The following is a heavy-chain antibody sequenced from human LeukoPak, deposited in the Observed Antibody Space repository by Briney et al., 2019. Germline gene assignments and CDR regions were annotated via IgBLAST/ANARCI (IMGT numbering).Heavy chain of an antibody. CDR3: ARRRYYYDSSGYYYQTYYFDY. D-gene: IGHD3-22*01. J-gene: IGHJ4*02. V-gene: IGHV3-7*01. CDR2: IKQDGSEK. Sequence: GGSLRLSCAASGFTFTSYWMSWVRQAPGKGLEWVANIKQDGSEKYYVDSVKGRFTISRDNAKNSLYLQMNSLRAEDTAVYYCARRRYYYDSSGYYYQTYYFDYWGQGTLVTVSS. CDR1: GFTFTSYW.